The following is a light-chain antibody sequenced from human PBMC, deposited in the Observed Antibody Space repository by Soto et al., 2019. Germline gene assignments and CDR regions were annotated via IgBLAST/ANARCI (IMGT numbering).Light chain of an antibody. CDR2: DVT. CDR1: SSDVGGYDY. Sequence: QSALTQPRSVSGSPGQSVTISCTGTSSDVGGYDYVSWCQQHPGKAPKLLIYDVTRRPSGVPDRFSGSKSGNTASLTISGLQAEDEADYYCCSYVGAYTWMFGGGTKLTVL. V-gene: IGLV2-11*01. CDR3: CSYVGAYTWM. J-gene: IGLJ3*02.